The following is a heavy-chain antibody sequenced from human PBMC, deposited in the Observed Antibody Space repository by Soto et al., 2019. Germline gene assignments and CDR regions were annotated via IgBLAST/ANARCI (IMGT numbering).Heavy chain of an antibody. V-gene: IGHV4-31*03. J-gene: IGHJ6*02. D-gene: IGHD2-21*02. CDR1: GGSISSGGYY. Sequence: PSETLSLTCTVSGGSISSGGYYWSWIRQHPGKGLEWIGYIYYSGSTYYNPSLKSRVTISVDTSKNQFSLKLSSVTAADTAVYYCARLTIVVVTAIPYYYYGMDVWGQGTTVTVSS. CDR2: IYYSGST. CDR3: ARLTIVVVTAIPYYYYGMDV.